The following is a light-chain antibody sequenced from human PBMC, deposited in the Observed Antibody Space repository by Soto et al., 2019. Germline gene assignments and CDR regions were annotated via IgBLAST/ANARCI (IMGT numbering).Light chain of an antibody. V-gene: IGLV2-11*01. CDR1: SSDVGRYNY. CDR2: DVN. CDR3: CSYAGSYTYVV. Sequence: QSALTQPRSVSGSPGQSVTISCTGTSSDVGRYNYVSWYQHHPGKAPKLMIYDVNKRPSGVPDRFSGSKSGNTASLTISGLQAEDEADYYCCSYAGSYTYVVFGGGTKVTVL. J-gene: IGLJ2*01.